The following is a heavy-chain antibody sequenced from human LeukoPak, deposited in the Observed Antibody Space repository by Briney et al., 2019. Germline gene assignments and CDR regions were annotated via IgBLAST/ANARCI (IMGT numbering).Heavy chain of an antibody. CDR3: AKGLTWDSTSCSD. D-gene: IGHD2-2*01. Sequence: PGGSLRLSCAASGFSFSSYAMSWVRQAPGKGLEWVSAIVGSGGNMYYADSVKGRSTISRDNFKSTLYLQMNSLRAEDTAVYYCAKGLTWDSTSCSDWGQGTLVTVSS. CDR2: IVGSGGNM. CDR1: GFSFSSYA. J-gene: IGHJ4*02. V-gene: IGHV3-23*01.